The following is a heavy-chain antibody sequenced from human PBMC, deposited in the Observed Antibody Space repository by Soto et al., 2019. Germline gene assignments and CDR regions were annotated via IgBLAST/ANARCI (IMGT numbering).Heavy chain of an antibody. Sequence: AAGKVSCKASCYTFTSYGISWFRHAPGQGLEWMGWISAYNGNTNYAQKLQGRVTMTTDTSTSTAYMELRSLRSDDTAVYYCARHIAARYKYYDYWGQGTLVTVSS. D-gene: IGHD6-6*01. CDR3: ARHIAARYKYYDY. J-gene: IGHJ4*02. CDR2: ISAYNGNT. V-gene: IGHV1-18*01. CDR1: CYTFTSYG.